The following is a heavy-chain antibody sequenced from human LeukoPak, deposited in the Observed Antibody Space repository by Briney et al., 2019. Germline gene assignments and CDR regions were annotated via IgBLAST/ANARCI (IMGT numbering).Heavy chain of an antibody. CDR3: ARAGDFSYYDFWSGAGGDYYYYMDV. D-gene: IGHD3-3*01. CDR1: GFTFSNFI. Sequence: GGSLRLSCAASGFTFSNFIMNWVRQAPGKGLEWVSSISSSSSYIYYADSVKGRFTISRDNAKNSLYLQMNSLRAEDTAVYYCARAGDFSYYDFWSGAGGDYYYYMDVWGKGTTVTVSS. CDR2: ISSSSSYI. J-gene: IGHJ6*03. V-gene: IGHV3-21*01.